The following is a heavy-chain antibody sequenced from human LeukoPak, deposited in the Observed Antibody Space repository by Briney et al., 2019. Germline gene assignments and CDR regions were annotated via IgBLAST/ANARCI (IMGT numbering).Heavy chain of an antibody. CDR1: GDSISSYL. CDR3: ARDQQQWLGPFDS. D-gene: IGHD6-19*01. CDR2: IDTSGST. J-gene: IGHJ4*02. V-gene: IGHV4-4*07. Sequence: SETLSLTCTVSGDSISSYLWSWIRQPAGKGLEWVGRIDTSGSTSYNPSLKSRLTMSIDMSKNQVSLKLSSVTAADTAVYYCARDQQQWLGPFDSWGQGTLVTVSS.